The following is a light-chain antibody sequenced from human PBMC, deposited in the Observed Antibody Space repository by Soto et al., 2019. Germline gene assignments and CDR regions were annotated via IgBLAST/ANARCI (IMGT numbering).Light chain of an antibody. Sequence: QSVLTQPASVSGSPGQSITISCTGTSSDVGAYNYVSWFQQYPGKAPKLMIYDVSNRPSGVSNRFSGSKSGNTASLTISGLQAEYEADYYCCSYTSIRTYVFGTGTKVTVL. V-gene: IGLV2-14*01. CDR1: SSDVGAYNY. J-gene: IGLJ1*01. CDR3: CSYTSIRTYV. CDR2: DVS.